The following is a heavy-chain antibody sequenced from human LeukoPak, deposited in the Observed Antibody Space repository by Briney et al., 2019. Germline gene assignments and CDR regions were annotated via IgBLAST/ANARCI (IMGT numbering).Heavy chain of an antibody. CDR2: INSDGSRT. D-gene: IGHD4-23*01. CDR1: GFTFSSYW. Sequence: GGSLRLSCAASGFTFSSYWMHWVRQAPGKGLMWVSRINSDGSRTTYADSVRGRFTISRDNAKSTLYLQMNSLKTEDTAVYYCTTAVRHWGQGTLVTVSS. V-gene: IGHV3-74*01. J-gene: IGHJ1*01. CDR3: TTAVRH.